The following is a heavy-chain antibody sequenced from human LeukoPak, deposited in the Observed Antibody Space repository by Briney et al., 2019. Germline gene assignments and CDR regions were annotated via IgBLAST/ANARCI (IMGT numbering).Heavy chain of an antibody. V-gene: IGHV1-69*05. J-gene: IGHJ3*02. CDR2: IIPIFGTA. D-gene: IGHD2-2*01. Sequence: SVKVSCKASGGTFSSYAISWVRQAPGQGLEWMGGIIPIFGTANYAQKFQGRVTITTDESTSTAYMELSSLRSEDTAVYYCARAHCSSTSCYSGYAFNIWGQGTMVTVSS. CDR3: ARAHCSSTSCYSGYAFNI. CDR1: GGTFSSYA.